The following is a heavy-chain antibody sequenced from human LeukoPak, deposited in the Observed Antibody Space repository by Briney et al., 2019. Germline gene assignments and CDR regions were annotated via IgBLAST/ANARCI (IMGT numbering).Heavy chain of an antibody. J-gene: IGHJ4*02. CDR2: IDSSGITI. D-gene: IGHD4-17*01. Sequence: GGSLRLSCAGAGFPFSSYEMNWLRQAPGKGLEWVSHIDSSGITIYYGDSVKGRFTISRDNAKNSIYLQMDSLRVEDTAIYYCARDSVGDLLDYWGQGTPVTVSS. CDR3: ARDSVGDLLDY. V-gene: IGHV3-48*03. CDR1: GFPFSSYE.